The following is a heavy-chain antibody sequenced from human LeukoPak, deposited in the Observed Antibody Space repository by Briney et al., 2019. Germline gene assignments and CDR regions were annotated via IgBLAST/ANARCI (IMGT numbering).Heavy chain of an antibody. CDR3: ARGSSIFGVVISPFDY. Sequence: GGSLRLSCAASGFTFSSYSMNWVRQAPGKGLEWVSSISRSSSYIYYADSVKGRFTISRDNAKNSLYLQMNSLRAEDTAVYYCARGSSIFGVVISPFDYWGQGTLVTVSS. D-gene: IGHD3-3*01. CDR2: ISRSSSYI. V-gene: IGHV3-21*01. J-gene: IGHJ4*02. CDR1: GFTFSSYS.